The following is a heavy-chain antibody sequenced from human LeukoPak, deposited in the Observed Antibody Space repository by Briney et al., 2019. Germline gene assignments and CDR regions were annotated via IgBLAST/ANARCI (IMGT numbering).Heavy chain of an antibody. D-gene: IGHD2-2*01. CDR2: INPSGGST. CDR1: GYTFTSYY. Sequence: ASVKVSCKASGYTFTSYYMHWVRQAPGQGLEWMGIINPSGGSTSYAQKFQGRVTMTRDMSTSTVYMELSSLRSDDTAVYYCARDEPNCSSTSCYPSYNFDYWGQGTLVTVSS. J-gene: IGHJ4*02. CDR3: ARDEPNCSSTSCYPSYNFDY. V-gene: IGHV1-46*01.